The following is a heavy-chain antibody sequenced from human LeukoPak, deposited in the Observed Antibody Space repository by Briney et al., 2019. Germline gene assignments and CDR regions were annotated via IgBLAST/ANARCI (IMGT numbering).Heavy chain of an antibody. Sequence: SVKFSCKASGYTFTYLHLHWVRQAPGQALEWMGWITPFNGNTNYAQKFQDRVTITRDRSMTTAYMELSSLRSEDTAMYYCAAPGYCSSTSCLPFDAFDIWGQGTMVTVSS. CDR3: AAPGYCSSTSCLPFDAFDI. D-gene: IGHD2-2*01. CDR1: GYTFTYLH. V-gene: IGHV1-45*02. CDR2: ITPFNGNT. J-gene: IGHJ3*02.